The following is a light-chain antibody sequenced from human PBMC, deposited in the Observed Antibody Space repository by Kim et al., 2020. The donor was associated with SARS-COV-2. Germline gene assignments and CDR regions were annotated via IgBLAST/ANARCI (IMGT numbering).Light chain of an antibody. J-gene: IGLJ3*02. CDR2: EVS. CDR1: GRDVGGYNY. Sequence: GRSVAIPCTGTGRDVGGYNYVYCYQQHPGKAPQLMFYEVSKRPSGVPDRFSGSKSGDTASLAVSGLQADDEAYYYCSSYAGSNNWVFGGGTKVTVL. CDR3: SSYAGSNNWV. V-gene: IGLV2-8*01.